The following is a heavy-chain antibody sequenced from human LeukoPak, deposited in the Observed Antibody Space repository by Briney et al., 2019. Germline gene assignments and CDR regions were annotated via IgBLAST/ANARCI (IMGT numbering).Heavy chain of an antibody. CDR1: GYSFTSYW. Sequence: GESLKISCKASGYSFTSYWIGWVRQMPGKGLEWMGIIYPGDSDTRYSPSFQGQVTISADKSISTAYLQWSSLKASDTAMYYCARSGGAGDYGNYFDYWGQGTLVTVSS. CDR2: IYPGDSDT. V-gene: IGHV5-51*01. CDR3: ARSGGAGDYGNYFDY. D-gene: IGHD4-17*01. J-gene: IGHJ4*02.